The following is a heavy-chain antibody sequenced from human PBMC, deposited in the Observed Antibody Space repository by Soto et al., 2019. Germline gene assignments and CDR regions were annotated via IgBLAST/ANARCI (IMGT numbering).Heavy chain of an antibody. J-gene: IGHJ6*02. CDR2: IYYSGST. CDR1: GGSISSGDYY. D-gene: IGHD3-22*01. V-gene: IGHV4-30-4*01. Sequence: SETLSLTCTVSGGSISSGDYYWSWIRQPPGKGLEWIGYIYYSGSTYYNPSLKSRVTISVDTSKNQFSLKPSSVTAADTAVYYCARSRGSGLTNQPSRIRYYYYGMDVWGQGTTVTVSS. CDR3: ARSRGSGLTNQPSRIRYYYYGMDV.